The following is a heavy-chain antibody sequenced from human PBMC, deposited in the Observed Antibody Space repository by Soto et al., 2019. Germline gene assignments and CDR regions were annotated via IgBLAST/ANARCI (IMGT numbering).Heavy chain of an antibody. J-gene: IGHJ4*02. CDR3: ASLDPGTSVDY. D-gene: IGHD1-7*01. V-gene: IGHV4-4*02. CDR2: IYRTGSN. Sequence: PSETLSLTCAVSGGSFTSNNWWTWVRQPPGKGLEWNGEIYRTGSNNYNPSIKSRGTITLEKSENQFFMKVTSTSDAATAVYYDASLDPGTSVDYWGQGTLVTVSS. CDR1: GGSFTSNNW.